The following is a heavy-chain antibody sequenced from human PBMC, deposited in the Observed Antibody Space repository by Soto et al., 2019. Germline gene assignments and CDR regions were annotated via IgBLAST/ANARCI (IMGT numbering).Heavy chain of an antibody. V-gene: IGHV3-30*09. D-gene: IGHD2-15*01. Sequence: QVQLVESGGGVVQPGRSLRLSCAASGFTFSPYAMHWVRQAPGKGLEWVAVISYDGNNKNYADSVKGRLAISRYNSRKTLYLQMISLRSEDTAVYYCAGARIDAQAFDYWGQGTLVTVSS. CDR3: AGARIDAQAFDY. J-gene: IGHJ4*02. CDR1: GFTFSPYA. CDR2: ISYDGNNK.